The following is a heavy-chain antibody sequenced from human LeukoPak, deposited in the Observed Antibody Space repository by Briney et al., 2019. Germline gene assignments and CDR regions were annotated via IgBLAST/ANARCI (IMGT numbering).Heavy chain of an antibody. Sequence: SETLSLTCAVYGGSFSGYYWSWIRQPPGKGQEWIGEINHSGSTYYNPSLKSRVTISVDTSKNQFSLKLSSVTAADTAVFYCARDNPSGVVVIFGRDLNWFDPWGQGTLVTVSS. CDR3: ARDNPSGVVVIFGRDLNWFDP. CDR1: GGSFSGYY. CDR2: INHSGST. V-gene: IGHV4-34*01. D-gene: IGHD3-22*01. J-gene: IGHJ5*02.